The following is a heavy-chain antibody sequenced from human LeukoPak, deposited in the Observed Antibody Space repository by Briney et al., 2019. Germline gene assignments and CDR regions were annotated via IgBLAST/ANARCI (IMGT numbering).Heavy chain of an antibody. Sequence: GGSLRLSCAASGFTFSTSTMNWVRQAPGKGLEWVSYITGGSHYIYYADSVKGRFTISRDNAKNSLYLQMNNLRAEDTPVYYCARRGAGFDYWGLGTLVTVSS. J-gene: IGHJ4*02. CDR3: ARRGAGFDY. D-gene: IGHD1-26*01. CDR1: GFTFSTST. CDR2: ITGGSHYI. V-gene: IGHV3-21*01.